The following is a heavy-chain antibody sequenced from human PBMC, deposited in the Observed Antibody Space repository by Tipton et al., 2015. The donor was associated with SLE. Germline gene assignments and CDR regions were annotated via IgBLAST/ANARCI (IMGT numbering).Heavy chain of an antibody. J-gene: IGHJ1*01. CDR2: IRYDGSNK. CDR3: AKDSLAYCGGDCPGYFQH. Sequence: GSLRLSCAASGFTFSSYGMHWVRQAPGKGLEWVAFIRYDGSNKYYADSVKGRFTISRDNSKNTLYLQMNSLRAEDTAVYYCAKDSLAYCGGDCPGYFQHWGQGTLVTVSS. CDR1: GFTFSSYG. V-gene: IGHV3-30*02. D-gene: IGHD2-21*01.